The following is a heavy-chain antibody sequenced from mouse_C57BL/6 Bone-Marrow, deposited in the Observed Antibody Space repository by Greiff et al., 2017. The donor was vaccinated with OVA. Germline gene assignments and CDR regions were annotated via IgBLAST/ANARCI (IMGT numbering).Heavy chain of an antibody. Sequence: EVKLMESGGGLVQPGGSLKLSCAASGFTFSDYGMAWVRQAPRKGPEWVAFISNLAYSIYYADTVTGRFTISRENAKNTLYLEMSSLRSEDTAMYYCARNYDYDWYFDVWGTGTTVTVSS. CDR1: GFTFSDYG. V-gene: IGHV5-15*01. D-gene: IGHD2-4*01. CDR3: ARNYDYDWYFDV. CDR2: ISNLAYSI. J-gene: IGHJ1*03.